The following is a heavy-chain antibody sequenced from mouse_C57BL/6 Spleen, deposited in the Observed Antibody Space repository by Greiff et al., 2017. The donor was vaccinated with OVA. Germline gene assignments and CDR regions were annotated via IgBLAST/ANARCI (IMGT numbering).Heavy chain of an antibody. V-gene: IGHV1-82*01. CDR1: GYAFSSSW. Sequence: QVQLQQSGPELVKPGASVKISCKASGYAFSSSWMNWVKQRPGKGLEWIGRIYPGDGDTNYNGKFKGKATLTADKSSSTAYIQLSSLTSEDSAVYFCAEDYDDGVVYAMDYWGQGTSVTVSS. D-gene: IGHD2-4*01. J-gene: IGHJ4*01. CDR3: AEDYDDGVVYAMDY. CDR2: IYPGDGDT.